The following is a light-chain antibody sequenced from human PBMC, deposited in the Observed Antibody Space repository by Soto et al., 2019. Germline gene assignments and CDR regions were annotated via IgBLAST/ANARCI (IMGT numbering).Light chain of an antibody. CDR2: EGT. CDR1: SSDVGSYNL. J-gene: IGLJ1*01. CDR3: CSYAGSRHYV. Sequence: QSALTQPASVSGSPGQSITISCTGTSSDVGSYNLVSWYQQHPGKAPKFMIYEGTKRPSGVSNRFSDSKSGNTASLTISGLQAEDEADYYCCSYAGSRHYVFGTGTKVTVL. V-gene: IGLV2-23*01.